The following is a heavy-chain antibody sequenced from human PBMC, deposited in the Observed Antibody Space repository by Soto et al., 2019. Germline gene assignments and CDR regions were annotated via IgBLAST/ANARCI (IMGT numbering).Heavy chain of an antibody. D-gene: IGHD6-19*01. V-gene: IGHV3-30-3*01. CDR2: ISYDGSNK. J-gene: IGHJ4*02. CDR3: ARVTLQQWLGPYYFDY. CDR1: GFTFSSYA. Sequence: QVQLVESGGGVVQPGRSLRLSCAASGFTFSSYAMHWVRQAPGKGLEWVAVISYDGSNKYYADSVKGRFTISRDNSKNTLYLQMNSLRAEDTAVYYCARVTLQQWLGPYYFDYWGQGTLVTVSS.